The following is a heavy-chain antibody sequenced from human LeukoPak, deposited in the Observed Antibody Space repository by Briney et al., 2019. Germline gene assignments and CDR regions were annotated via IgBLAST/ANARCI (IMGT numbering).Heavy chain of an antibody. CDR2: INWNGGST. J-gene: IGHJ4*02. V-gene: IGHV3-20*04. CDR1: GFTFSSYS. Sequence: PGGSLRLSCAASGFTFSSYSMNWVRQAPGKGLEWVSGINWNGGSTGYADSVKGRFTISRDNAKNSLYLQMNSLRAEDTALYYCAREVEYYDSSGHDYWGQGTLVTVSS. D-gene: IGHD3-22*01. CDR3: AREVEYYDSSGHDY.